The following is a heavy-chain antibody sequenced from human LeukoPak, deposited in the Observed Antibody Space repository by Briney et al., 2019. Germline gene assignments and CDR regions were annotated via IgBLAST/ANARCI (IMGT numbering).Heavy chain of an antibody. D-gene: IGHD3-9*01. CDR1: GFTFSNYW. Sequence: GGSLRLSCEGSGFTFSNYWMSWVRQAPGKGLEWVAKINRDGSQKTYADSVKGRFTFSGDNAKSSLFLQMNSRRTEDTGVYDLARINDYDLDWGGQGTLVTVS. J-gene: IGHJ4*02. CDR2: INRDGSQK. CDR3: ARINDYDLDW. V-gene: IGHV3-7*01.